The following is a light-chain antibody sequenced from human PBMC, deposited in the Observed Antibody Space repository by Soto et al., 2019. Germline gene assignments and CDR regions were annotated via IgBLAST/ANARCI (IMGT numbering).Light chain of an antibody. J-gene: IGKJ3*01. CDR2: AAS. CDR3: QQADSFTT. V-gene: IGKV1-39*01. Sequence: DIQMTQSPSSLSASVGDRFTITCRASQSISSYLNWYQQKPGKAPKLLIYAASSLQSGVPSRFSGSGSGTDFTLTITSLQPEDFATYYCQQADSFTTFGPGTKVDI. CDR1: QSISSY.